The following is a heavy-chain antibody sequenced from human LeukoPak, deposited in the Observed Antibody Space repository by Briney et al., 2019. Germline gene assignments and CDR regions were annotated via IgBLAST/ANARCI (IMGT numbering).Heavy chain of an antibody. J-gene: IGHJ4*02. Sequence: ASVKVSCKASGYTFTCYFIHWVRQAPGQGLEGMGWINPNIGGTNYAQKLQGRVTITRDTSISTAYMELSRLTSDDTAVYYCATRRSSTEHVFDYWGQGTLVTVSS. D-gene: IGHD6-6*01. CDR2: INPNIGGT. V-gene: IGHV1-2*02. CDR3: ATRRSSTEHVFDY. CDR1: GYTFTCYF.